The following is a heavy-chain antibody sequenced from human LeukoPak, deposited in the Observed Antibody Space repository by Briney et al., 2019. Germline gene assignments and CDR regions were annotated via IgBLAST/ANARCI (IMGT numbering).Heavy chain of an antibody. D-gene: IGHD5-12*01. V-gene: IGHV3-23*01. J-gene: IGHJ5*02. CDR3: IRVTTIT. CDR2: IGGSGGST. Sequence: GGSLRLSCAASGFAFSSYAMTWVRQAPAKGLEGVSGIGGSGGSTYYADSVKGRFTISRDNSNNTLYLQMNNLRVEDTAVYYCIRVTTITWGQGTLVTVSS. CDR1: GFAFSSYA.